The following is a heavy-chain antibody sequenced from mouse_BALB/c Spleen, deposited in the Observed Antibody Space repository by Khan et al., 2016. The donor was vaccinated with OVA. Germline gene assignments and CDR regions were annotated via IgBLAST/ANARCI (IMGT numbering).Heavy chain of an antibody. CDR2: INPSNGYT. V-gene: IGHV1-4*01. Sequence: QVQLKQSGAELARPGASVKMSCKASGYTFTSYTIHWIKLRPGQGLEWIGYINPSNGYTNYNQKFKDEATLTADKSSTTAYMELSSLTSDDSALYNCVRDGAYHRNDGWFAYWGQGTLVTVSA. CDR3: VRDGAYHRNDGWFAY. D-gene: IGHD2-14*01. J-gene: IGHJ3*01. CDR1: GYTFTSYT.